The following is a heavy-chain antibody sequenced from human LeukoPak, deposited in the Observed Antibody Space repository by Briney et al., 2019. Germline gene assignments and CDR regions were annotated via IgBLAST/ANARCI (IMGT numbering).Heavy chain of an antibody. CDR1: AFTLSNYW. Sequence: GGSLRLSCAASAFTLSNYWMSWVRQAPGKGPGWVANIKENGGEINYLDSVKGRFTISRDNAKNSLYLQMNRLRAEDTAVYYCARDRGYSTFDYWGQGTLATVSS. CDR2: IKENGGEI. D-gene: IGHD4-23*01. V-gene: IGHV3-7*01. J-gene: IGHJ4*02. CDR3: ARDRGYSTFDY.